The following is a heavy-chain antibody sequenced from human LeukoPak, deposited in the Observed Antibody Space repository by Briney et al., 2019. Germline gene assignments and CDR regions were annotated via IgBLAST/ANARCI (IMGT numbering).Heavy chain of an antibody. J-gene: IGHJ6*03. V-gene: IGHV3-53*01. CDR2: IYSGGST. CDR1: GFTVSSNY. Sequence: GGSLRLSCAASGFTVSSNYMSWVRQAPGKGLEWVSVIYSGGSTYYADSVKGRFTISRDNAKSSLYLQMDSLRAEDTAVYYCARDPYSGNYGAYYYYYMDVWGKGTTVTISS. CDR3: ARDPYSGNYGAYYYYYMDV. D-gene: IGHD1-26*01.